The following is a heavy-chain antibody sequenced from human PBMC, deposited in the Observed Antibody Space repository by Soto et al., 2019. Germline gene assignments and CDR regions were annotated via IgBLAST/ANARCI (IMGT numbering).Heavy chain of an antibody. CDR2: ISSTSIHT. Sequence: PGGSLRLSCAASRFPFSNYSINWVRQAPGKGLEWVSSISSTSIHTYYADSVKGRFTISRDNAKSSLYLQMDSLRPDDTAVYYCPRGGYGPSGYHCGQGTLVTVSS. V-gene: IGHV3-21*01. CDR3: PRGGYGPSGYH. D-gene: IGHD3-22*01. CDR1: RFPFSNYS. J-gene: IGHJ4*02.